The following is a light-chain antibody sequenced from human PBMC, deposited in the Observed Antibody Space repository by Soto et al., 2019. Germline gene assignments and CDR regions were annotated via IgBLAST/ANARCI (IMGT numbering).Light chain of an antibody. V-gene: IGKV3-15*01. Sequence: EILLTPSPATLSVSPGDSATLSCRASRSVDTDLAWYQQKPGRAPRLLVFATSARATGVPDRFRGSGSGTDFTLTISSLQSEDAAVYYCQQYHHWPVTFGGGTKVDIK. CDR1: RSVDTD. CDR3: QQYHHWPVT. CDR2: ATS. J-gene: IGKJ4*01.